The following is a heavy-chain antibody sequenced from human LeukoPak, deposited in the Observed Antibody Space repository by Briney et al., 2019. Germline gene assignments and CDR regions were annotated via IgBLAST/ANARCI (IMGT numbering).Heavy chain of an antibody. CDR2: INPNSGGT. J-gene: IGHJ4*02. CDR3: ARGASCTSTCHHDS. CDR1: GYTFTSYG. V-gene: IGHV1-2*02. D-gene: IGHD2-8*01. Sequence: GASVEVSCKASGYTFTSYGISWVRQAPGQGLEWMGWINPNSGGTNYAQKFRGRVTMTRDTSISTAYMELTRLTSDDTAVYYCARGASCTSTCHHDSWGQGTQVTVSS.